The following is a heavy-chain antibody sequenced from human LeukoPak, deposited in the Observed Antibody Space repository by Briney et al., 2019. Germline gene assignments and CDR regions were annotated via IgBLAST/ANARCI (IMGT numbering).Heavy chain of an antibody. CDR1: GGSISSSSYY. D-gene: IGHD2-21*01. Sequence: SETLSLTCTVSGGSISSSSYYWGWIRQPPGKGLEWIGSIFYSGSIYYNSSLKSRVTVSVDTSKNQFSLKLPSVTAADTAVYYCARGRSGGTYWLLGPRHFDYWGQGTLVTVSS. J-gene: IGHJ4*02. CDR3: ARGRSGGTYWLLGPRHFDY. V-gene: IGHV4-39*01. CDR2: IFYSGSI.